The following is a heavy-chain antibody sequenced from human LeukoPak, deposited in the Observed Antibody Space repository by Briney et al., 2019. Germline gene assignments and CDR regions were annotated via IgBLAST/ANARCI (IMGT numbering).Heavy chain of an antibody. CDR2: IIPIFGTA. J-gene: IGHJ6*02. D-gene: IGHD3-3*01. CDR3: ASPPPYYDFWSGLGYYYYYYGMDV. Sequence: SVKVSCKASGGTFSSYAISWVRQAPGQGLEWMGGIIPIFGTANYAQKFQGRVTITADESTSTAYMELSSLRSEDTAVYYCASPPPYYDFWSGLGYYYYYYGMDVWGQGTTVTVSS. V-gene: IGHV1-69*13. CDR1: GGTFSSYA.